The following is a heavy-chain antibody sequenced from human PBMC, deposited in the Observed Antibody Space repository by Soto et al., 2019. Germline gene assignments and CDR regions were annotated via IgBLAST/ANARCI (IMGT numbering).Heavy chain of an antibody. CDR3: ARPQYLPDDYFDL. D-gene: IGHD5-12*01. Sequence: PVGSLRLSSEDSGFTFSDYCMHSFRQVPGKGLVWVSRINGDGRSSSHADSVQGRFTIYRDNARNLLYLQRNSLRAEATAVYYCARPQYLPDDYFDLWGRGTVVTVS. CDR1: GFTFSDYC. J-gene: IGHJ3*01. CDR2: INGDGRSS. V-gene: IGHV3-74*01.